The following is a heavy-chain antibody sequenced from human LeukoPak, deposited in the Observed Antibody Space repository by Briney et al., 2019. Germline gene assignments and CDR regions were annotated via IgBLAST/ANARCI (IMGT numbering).Heavy chain of an antibody. CDR1: GFTFGDYA. D-gene: IGHD3-10*01. CDR2: IRSKAYGGTT. CDR3: TRAGGSGSYSFDY. J-gene: IGHJ4*02. Sequence: GGSLRLSCTASGFTFGDYAMSWVRQAPGKGLEGVGFIRSKAYGGTTEYAASVKGRFTISRDDSKSIAYLQMNSLKTEDTAVYYCTRAGGSGSYSFDYWGQGTLVTVSS. V-gene: IGHV3-49*04.